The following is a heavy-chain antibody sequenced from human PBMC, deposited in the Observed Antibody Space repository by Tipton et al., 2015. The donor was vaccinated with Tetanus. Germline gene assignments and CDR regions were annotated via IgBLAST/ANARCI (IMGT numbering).Heavy chain of an antibody. CDR3: ARDSDDSSGYYYYYYGMDV. D-gene: IGHD3-22*01. J-gene: IGHJ6*02. V-gene: IGHV3-11*01. CDR2: ISGDGATI. Sequence: SLRLSCAASGFTFGDYFMGWIRQAPGKGLEWLSYISGDGATIIYADSMKGRFTISRDNSKNTLYLQMNSLRAEDTAVYYCARDSDDSSGYYYYYYGMDVWGQGTTVTVSS. CDR1: GFTFGDYF.